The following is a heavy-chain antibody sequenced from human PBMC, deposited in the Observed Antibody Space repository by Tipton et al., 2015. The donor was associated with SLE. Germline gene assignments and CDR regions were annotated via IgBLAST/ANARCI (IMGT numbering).Heavy chain of an antibody. D-gene: IGHD3-10*01. J-gene: IGHJ2*01. CDR1: GFLANIAW. CDR3: ARDRGSGWDWYFDL. V-gene: IGHV3-15*05. Sequence: SLRLSCAASGFLANIAWMNWVRQAPGEGLEWVGRIKSIGGGGTTHYAAAVKGRFTISRDNAKNSLYLQMNSLRPEDTAFYYCARDRGSGWDWYFDLWGRGTLVTVSS. CDR2: IKSIGGGGTT.